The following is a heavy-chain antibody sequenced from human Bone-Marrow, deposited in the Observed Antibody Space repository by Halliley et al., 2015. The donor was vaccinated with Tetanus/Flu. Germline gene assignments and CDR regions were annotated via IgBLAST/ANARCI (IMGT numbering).Heavy chain of an antibody. Sequence: YYADSVKGRFSISRDNSGDPLYLQMNSLRAEDTAVYYCAKDDKAPITVFGLVINRRGFDHWGPGILVTVSS. D-gene: IGHD3-3*01. J-gene: IGHJ4*02. V-gene: IGHV3-23*01. CDR3: AKDDKAPITVFGLVINRRGFDH.